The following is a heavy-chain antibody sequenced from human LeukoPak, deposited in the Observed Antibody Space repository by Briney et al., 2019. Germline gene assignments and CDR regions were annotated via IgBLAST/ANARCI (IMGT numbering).Heavy chain of an antibody. J-gene: IGHJ4*02. Sequence: SETLSLTCTVSGGSISTNLYYWVWIRQPPGKGLEWIATIYYSGTTYYNPSLKSRVTISIDTSKNQFSLKLSSVTAADTAVYYCARLNTSPSFDYWGQGTLVTVSS. CDR1: GGSISTNLYY. V-gene: IGHV4-39*01. CDR3: ARLNTSPSFDY. D-gene: IGHD2-2*01. CDR2: IYYSGTT.